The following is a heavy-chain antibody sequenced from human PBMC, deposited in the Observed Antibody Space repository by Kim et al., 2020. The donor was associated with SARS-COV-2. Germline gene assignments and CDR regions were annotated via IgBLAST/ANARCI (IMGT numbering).Heavy chain of an antibody. Sequence: YADSVKGRFHSTGENAKTALYLQMNSLGAEDTAVYYCARATSGSYYHFDYWGQGTLVTVSS. CDR3: ARATSGSYYHFDY. D-gene: IGHD1-26*01. J-gene: IGHJ4*02. V-gene: IGHV3-21*01.